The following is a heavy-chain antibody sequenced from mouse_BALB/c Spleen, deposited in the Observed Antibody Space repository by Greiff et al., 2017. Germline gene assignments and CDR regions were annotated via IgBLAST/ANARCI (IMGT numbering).Heavy chain of an antibody. Sequence: EVKLMESGAELVKPGASVKLSCTASGFNIKDTYMHWVKQRPEQGLEWIGRIDPANGNTKYDPKFQGKATITADTSSNTAYLQLSSLTSEDTAVYYCASGDYGYNFDYWGQGTTLTVSS. CDR1: GFNIKDTY. CDR3: ASGDYGYNFDY. CDR2: IDPANGNT. D-gene: IGHD1-2*01. J-gene: IGHJ2*01. V-gene: IGHV14-3*02.